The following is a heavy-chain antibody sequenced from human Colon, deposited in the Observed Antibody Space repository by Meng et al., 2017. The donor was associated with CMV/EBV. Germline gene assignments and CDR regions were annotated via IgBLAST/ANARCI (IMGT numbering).Heavy chain of an antibody. CDR2: INEDGSET. V-gene: IGHV3-7*01. Sequence: GESLKISCVGSGLVFDLYSMAWVRQAPGRGLEWVANINEDGSETTYVQSMKGRLTISRDNTKNVLYLQMNSLRAEDTAVYYCARRFEYSSSYGVDVWGQGTTVTVSS. D-gene: IGHD6-13*01. CDR3: ARRFEYSSSYGVDV. CDR1: GLVFDLYS. J-gene: IGHJ6*02.